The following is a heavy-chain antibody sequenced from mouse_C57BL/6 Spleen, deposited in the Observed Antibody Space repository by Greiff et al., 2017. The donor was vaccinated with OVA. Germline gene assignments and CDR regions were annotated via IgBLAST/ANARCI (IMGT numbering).Heavy chain of an antibody. CDR2: IYPGDGDT. CDR3: AYDYDGFAY. CDR1: GYAFSSSW. D-gene: IGHD2-4*01. V-gene: IGHV1-82*01. J-gene: IGHJ3*01. Sequence: VKLRESGPELVKPGASVKISCKASGYAFSSSWMNWVKQRPGKGLEWIGRIYPGDGDTNYNGKFKGKATLTADKSSSTAYMQLSSLTSEDSAVYFCAYDYDGFAYWGQGTLVTVSA.